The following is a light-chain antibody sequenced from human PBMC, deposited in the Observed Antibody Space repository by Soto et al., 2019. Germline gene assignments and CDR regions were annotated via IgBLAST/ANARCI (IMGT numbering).Light chain of an antibody. CDR3: SSYTSSLYG. V-gene: IGLV2-14*01. CDR2: DVS. J-gene: IGLJ1*01. Sequence: QSALTQPASVSGSPGQSITISCTGTSSEVGGYNYVSWYQQHPGKAPKLMIYDVSNRPSGVSNRFSGSKSGNTASLTISGLQAEDEADYYCSSYTSSLYGFGTGTKVTVL. CDR1: SSEVGGYNY.